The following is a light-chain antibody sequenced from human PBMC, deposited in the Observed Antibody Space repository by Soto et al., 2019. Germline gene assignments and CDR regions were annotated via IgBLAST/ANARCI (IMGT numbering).Light chain of an antibody. J-gene: IGLJ1*01. CDR3: FSYASNSLYV. CDR2: EGT. Sequence: QSALTQPASVSGSPGQSITISCTGTSSDVGSYNLVSWFQQLPGKVPKLIIYEGTKRPSGVSDRFSGSKSGYTASLTISELQAEDAAYYYCFSYASNSLYVFGTGTKVTVL. CDR1: SSDVGSYNL. V-gene: IGLV2-23*01.